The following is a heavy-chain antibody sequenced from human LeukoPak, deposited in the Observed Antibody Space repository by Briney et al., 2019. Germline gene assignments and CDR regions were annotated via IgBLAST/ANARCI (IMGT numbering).Heavy chain of an antibody. D-gene: IGHD6-13*01. J-gene: IGHJ5*02. CDR3: AKGGQQLVPPPNWFDP. V-gene: IGHV3-53*01. CDR2: IYSGGST. Sequence: AGGSLRLSCAASGFTVSSNYMSWVRQAPGKGLEWVSVIYSGGSTYYADSVKGRFTISRGNSKNTLYLQMNSLRAEDTAVYYCAKGGQQLVPPPNWFDPWGQGTLVTVSS. CDR1: GFTVSSNY.